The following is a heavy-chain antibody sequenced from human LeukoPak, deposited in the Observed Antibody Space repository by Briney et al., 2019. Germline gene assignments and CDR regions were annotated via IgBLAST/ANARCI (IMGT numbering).Heavy chain of an antibody. CDR1: GGSISSSSYY. CDR2: IYYSGST. D-gene: IGHD1-26*01. CDR3: ARWVKSIVGATTSGAFDI. V-gene: IGHV4-39*07. J-gene: IGHJ3*02. Sequence: SETLSLTCTVSGGSISSSSYYWGWIRQPPGKGLEWIGSIYYSGSTYYNPSLESRVTISVDTSKNQFSLKLSSVTAADTAVYYCARWVKSIVGATTSGAFDIWGQGTMVTGSS.